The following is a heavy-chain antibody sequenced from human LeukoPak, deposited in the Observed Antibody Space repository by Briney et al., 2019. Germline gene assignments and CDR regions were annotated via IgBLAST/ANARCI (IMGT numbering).Heavy chain of an antibody. J-gene: IGHJ4*02. Sequence: GRSLRLYCAASGFTFRDYAMLWVRQAPGKGLEWVALISYEGSNKYYADSVKGRFTISRDNSKNTLYLEVNSLRAEDTAVYYCAKVSADNRHAIGFFFDSWGQGTLVTVSS. V-gene: IGHV3-30-3*01. CDR3: AKVSADNRHAIGFFFDS. D-gene: IGHD1-1*01. CDR1: GFTFRDYA. CDR2: ISYEGSNK.